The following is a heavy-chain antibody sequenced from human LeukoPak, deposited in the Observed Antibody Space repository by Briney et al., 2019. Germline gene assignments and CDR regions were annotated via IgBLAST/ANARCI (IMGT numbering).Heavy chain of an antibody. V-gene: IGHV5-51*01. D-gene: IGHD3-3*01. CDR2: IYPGDSDT. Sequence: GESLKISCKGSGYSFTSYWIGWVRQMPGKGLEWMGIIYPGDSDTRYSPSFQGQVTISADKSISTAYLQWSSLKASDTAMYYCARCRNGPTRDGSSGGVVIPVWFHPWGQGTLVTVSS. J-gene: IGHJ5*02. CDR3: ARCRNGPTRDGSSGGVVIPVWFHP. CDR1: GYSFTSYW.